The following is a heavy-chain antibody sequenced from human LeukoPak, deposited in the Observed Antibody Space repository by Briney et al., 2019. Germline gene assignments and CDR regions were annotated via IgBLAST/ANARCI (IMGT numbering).Heavy chain of an antibody. CDR1: GGTFSSYA. V-gene: IGHV1-69*13. CDR2: IIPIFGTA. J-gene: IGHJ4*02. Sequence: SVKVSCKASGGTFSSYAISWVRQAPGQGLEWMGGIIPIFGTANYAQKFQGRVTITADESTSTAYMELSSLRSEDTAVYYCVGTYYYDSSGYRPFDYWGQGTLVTVSS. CDR3: VGTYYYDSSGYRPFDY. D-gene: IGHD3-22*01.